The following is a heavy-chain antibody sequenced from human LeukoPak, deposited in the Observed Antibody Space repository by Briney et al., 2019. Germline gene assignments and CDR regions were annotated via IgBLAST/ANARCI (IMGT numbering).Heavy chain of an antibody. CDR3: ARHPIATSPYYFDY. CDR2: ISGDGGST. J-gene: IGHJ4*02. D-gene: IGHD2-21*01. Sequence: GGSLRLSCAASGFTFDDYAMLWVRRPPGKGLEWVSLISGDGGSTYYADSVKGRFTISRDNAKNTLYLQMNSLRAEDTAVYYCARHPIATSPYYFDYWGQGTQVTVSS. CDR1: GFTFDDYA. V-gene: IGHV3-43*02.